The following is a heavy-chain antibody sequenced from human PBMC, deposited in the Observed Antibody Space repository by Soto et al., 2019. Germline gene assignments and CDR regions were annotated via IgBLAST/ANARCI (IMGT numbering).Heavy chain of an antibody. CDR2: IKNDGSEK. V-gene: IGHV3-7*03. CDR3: VTGHHSDY. CDR1: GISTSSYW. Sequence: LRLSCAASGISTSSYWMGWVRQAPGRGLEWVASIKNDGSEKYYMDSLKGRFTISRDNALNSLYLQMNSLRAEDTAVYFCVTGHHSDYWGQGTLVTVSS. J-gene: IGHJ4*02.